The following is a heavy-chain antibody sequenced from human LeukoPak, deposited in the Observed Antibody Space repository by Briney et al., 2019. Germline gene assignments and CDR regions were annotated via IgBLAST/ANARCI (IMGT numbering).Heavy chain of an antibody. D-gene: IGHD4-17*01. CDR1: GGSMSNYY. V-gene: IGHV4-4*07. CDR3: AGAVTVSRFDY. Sequence: PSETLSLTCTVSGGSMSNYYWNWIRQPAGKGLEWIGRVYTSGTTYSKPSLKSRVTMSVDTSKNQFSLNLTSVTAADTGMYYCAGAVTVSRFDYWGQGAMVTVSS. CDR2: VYTSGTT. J-gene: IGHJ4*02.